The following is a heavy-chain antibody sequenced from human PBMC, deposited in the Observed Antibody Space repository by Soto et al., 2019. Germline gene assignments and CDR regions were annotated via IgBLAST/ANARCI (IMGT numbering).Heavy chain of an antibody. CDR1: GGTFSSYA. D-gene: IGHD6-13*01. Sequence: QVQLVQSGAEVKKPGSSVKVSCKASGGTFSSYAISWVRQAPGQGLEWMGGTFPIFGTANYAQKFQGRVTIPADKSTSTAYMELSRLRSEDTAVYYCATVDISTWIDGMDVWGQGTTVTVSS. J-gene: IGHJ6*02. CDR3: ATVDISTWIDGMDV. V-gene: IGHV1-69*06. CDR2: TFPIFGTA.